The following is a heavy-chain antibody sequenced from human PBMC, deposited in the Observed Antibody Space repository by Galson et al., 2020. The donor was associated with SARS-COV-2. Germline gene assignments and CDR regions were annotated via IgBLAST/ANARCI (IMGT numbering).Heavy chain of an antibody. D-gene: IGHD1-26*01. V-gene: IGHV3-30*04. CDR3: ARDYSGSPFDP. CDR2: ISYDGSNK. Sequence: GGSLRLSCAASGFTFSSYAMHWVRQAPGKGLEWVAVISYDGSNKYYADSVKGRFTISRDNSKNTLYLQMNSLRAEDTAVYYCARDYSGSPFDPWGQGTLVTVSS. CDR1: GFTFSSYA. J-gene: IGHJ5*02.